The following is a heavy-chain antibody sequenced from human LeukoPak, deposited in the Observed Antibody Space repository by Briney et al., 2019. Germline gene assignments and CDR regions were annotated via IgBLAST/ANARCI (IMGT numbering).Heavy chain of an antibody. Sequence: ASVTVSCTASGYTFTSYYMHWVRQAPGQGLEWMGIINPSGGSTSYAQKFQGRVTMTRDTSTSTVYMELSSLRSADTAVYYWARVKLDTAIDYYGMDVWGQGPTVTVPS. J-gene: IGHJ6*02. CDR2: INPSGGST. CDR1: GYTFTSYY. D-gene: IGHD5-18*01. CDR3: ARVKLDTAIDYYGMDV. V-gene: IGHV1-46*01.